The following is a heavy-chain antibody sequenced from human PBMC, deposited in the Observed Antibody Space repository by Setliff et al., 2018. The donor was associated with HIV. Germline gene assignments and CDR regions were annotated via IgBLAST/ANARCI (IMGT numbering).Heavy chain of an antibody. CDR2: MHYSGST. Sequence: SETLSLTCTVSGGSISSSNYYWGWIRQPPGKGLEYIGSMHYSGSTYYNPSLSSRLTISVDTSKNHVSLRLSSVTAADTGVYYCARHRDPPGSSWIFYYYYMDLWGGGTTVTVSS. CDR1: GGSISSSNYY. J-gene: IGHJ6*03. V-gene: IGHV4-39*01. CDR3: ARHRDPPGSSWIFYYYYMDL. D-gene: IGHD6-13*01.